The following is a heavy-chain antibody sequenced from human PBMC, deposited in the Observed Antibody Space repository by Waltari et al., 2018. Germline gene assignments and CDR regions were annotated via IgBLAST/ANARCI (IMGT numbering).Heavy chain of an antibody. CDR1: VFPFSHDW. CDR2: IKEDGSEN. V-gene: IGHV3-7*01. CDR3: TRDPLRRYDY. D-gene: IGHD3-16*01. J-gene: IGHJ4*02. Sequence: EVQLVESVGGWVQPGGALRLSCVRSVFPFSHDWITWVRQAPGQGLEWVASIKEDGSENHYVDSVKGRFTISRDNAENSVNLQMNSLRAEDTAVYYCTRDPLRRYDYWGQGTLVTVSS.